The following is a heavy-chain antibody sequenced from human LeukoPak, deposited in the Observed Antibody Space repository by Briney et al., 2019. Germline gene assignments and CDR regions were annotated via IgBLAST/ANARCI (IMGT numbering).Heavy chain of an antibody. D-gene: IGHD1-26*01. CDR2: INPGGGST. CDR1: GYTFTRYY. J-gene: IGHJ5*02. V-gene: IGHV1-46*01. Sequence: ASVKVSCKASGYTFTRYYMHWVRQAPGQGLEWMGIINPGGGSTSYAQKFQGRVTMTRDTSTSTVYMELSSLRSEDTAVYYCARVDVVGAVISWFDPWGQGTLVTVSS. CDR3: ARVDVVGAVISWFDP.